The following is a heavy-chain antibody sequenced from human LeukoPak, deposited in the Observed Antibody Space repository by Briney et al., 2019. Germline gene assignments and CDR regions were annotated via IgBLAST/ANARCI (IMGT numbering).Heavy chain of an antibody. CDR3: ARGGPRSAAASFDP. CDR2: INHSGST. Sequence: PSETLSLTCAVYGGSFSGYYWSWIRQPPGKGLEWIGEINHSGSTNYNPSLKSRVTISVDTSKNQFSLKLRSVTAADTAVYYCARGGPRSAAASFDPWGQGTLVTVSS. CDR1: GGSFSGYY. D-gene: IGHD6-13*01. J-gene: IGHJ5*02. V-gene: IGHV4-34*01.